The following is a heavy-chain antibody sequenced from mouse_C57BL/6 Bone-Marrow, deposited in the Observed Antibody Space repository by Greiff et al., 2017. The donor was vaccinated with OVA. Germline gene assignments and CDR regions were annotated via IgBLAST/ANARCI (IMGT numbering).Heavy chain of an antibody. CDR2: IRNGGGST. V-gene: IGHV5-12*01. J-gene: IGHJ1*03. Sequence: EVKLMESGGGLVQPGGSLKLSCAASGFTFSDYYMYWVRQTPEKRLEWVAYIRNGGGSTYYPDTVKGRFTISRDNAKNTLYLQMSRLKSEDTAMYYCARLYLYFDVWGTGTTVTVSS. CDR1: GFTFSDYY. CDR3: ARLYLYFDV.